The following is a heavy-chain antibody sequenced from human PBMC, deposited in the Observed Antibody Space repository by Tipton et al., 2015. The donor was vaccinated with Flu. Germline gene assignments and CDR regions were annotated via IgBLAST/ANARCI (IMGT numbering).Heavy chain of an antibody. Sequence: TLSLTCAVYGGSFSGYYWSWIRQPPGKGLEWIGEINHSGSTNYNPSLKSRVTISVDTSKNQFSLKLSSVTAADMAVYYCARGLSNDYWGQGALVTVSS. V-gene: IGHV4-34*01. CDR3: ARGLSNDY. J-gene: IGHJ4*02. CDR2: INHSGST. CDR1: GGSFSGYY.